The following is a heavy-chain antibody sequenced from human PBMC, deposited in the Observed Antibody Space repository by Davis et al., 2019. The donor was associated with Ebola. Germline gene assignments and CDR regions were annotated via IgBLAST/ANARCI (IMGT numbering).Heavy chain of an antibody. V-gene: IGHV5-51*01. D-gene: IGHD5-12*01. CDR2: IYPGDSDT. Sequence: KVSCKGSGYSFTSYWIGWVRQMPGKGLEWMGIIYPGDSDTRYSPSFQGQVTISADKSISTAYLQWSSLKASDTAMYYCARGARGYGNYFDLWGRGTLVTVSS. CDR3: ARGARGYGNYFDL. J-gene: IGHJ2*01. CDR1: GYSFTSYW.